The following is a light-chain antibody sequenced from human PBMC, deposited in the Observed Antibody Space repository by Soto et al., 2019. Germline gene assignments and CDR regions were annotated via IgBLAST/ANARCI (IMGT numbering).Light chain of an antibody. Sequence: DVVMTQSPLSLPVTLGQPASISCRSSQSLVNSDGNTYLSWFRQRPGQSPRRLIYKVSNRDSGVPDRFSGSGSGTDFTVRISRVEAEDVGVYYCMQGAHWPFTFGPGTKVDIE. CDR3: MQGAHWPFT. CDR1: QSLVNSDGNTY. CDR2: KVS. J-gene: IGKJ3*01. V-gene: IGKV2-30*01.